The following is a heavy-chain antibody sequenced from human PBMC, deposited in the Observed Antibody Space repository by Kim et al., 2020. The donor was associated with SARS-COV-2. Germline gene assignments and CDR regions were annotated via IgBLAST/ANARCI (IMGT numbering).Heavy chain of an antibody. CDR1: GFTFSSDC. D-gene: IGHD3-10*01. V-gene: IGHV3-7*05. CDR2: IKQDGSGK. J-gene: IGHJ4*02. Sequence: GGSLRLSCAASGFTFSSDCMSWVRQAPGKGLEWVGNIKQDGSGKNYEHSVQGRVNISRANAKNSHYLQMNSLRAEDTAVSYCARGPSRGYLPFVYWGQGTLVTVSS. CDR3: ARGPSRGYLPFVY.